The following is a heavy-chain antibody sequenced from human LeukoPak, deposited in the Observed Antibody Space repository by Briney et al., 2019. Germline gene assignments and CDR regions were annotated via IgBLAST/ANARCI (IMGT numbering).Heavy chain of an antibody. V-gene: IGHV1-2*02. Sequence: ASVKVSCMASGYIFTGQFIHWVRQAPGQGLEWMGIYNPNSGDTTFSQRFQGRVTMTRDTSINTAYMELSSLRSEDTAVYYYSGGRNYYDSSDYDEGDAFDIWGQGTVVTVSS. CDR2: YNPNSGDT. D-gene: IGHD3-22*01. J-gene: IGHJ3*02. CDR1: GYIFTGQF. CDR3: SGGRNYYDSSDYDEGDAFDI.